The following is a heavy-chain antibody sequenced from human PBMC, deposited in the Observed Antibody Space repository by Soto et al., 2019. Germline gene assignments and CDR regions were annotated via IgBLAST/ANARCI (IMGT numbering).Heavy chain of an antibody. CDR2: VRNKANSFTT. Sequence: EVQLVESGGGLVQPGGSLRLSCAASGFTFSDHYMDWVRQAPGKGLEWVGRVRNKANSFTTEYAASVKGRITISRDDSKNSLYLQMNSLKTEDTAVYYCARVSSRYYYDYWGQGTLVTVSS. J-gene: IGHJ4*02. CDR3: ARVSSRYYYDY. CDR1: GFTFSDHY. D-gene: IGHD3-22*01. V-gene: IGHV3-72*01.